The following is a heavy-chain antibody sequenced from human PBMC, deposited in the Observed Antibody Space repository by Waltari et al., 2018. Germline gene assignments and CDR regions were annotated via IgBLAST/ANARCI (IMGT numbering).Heavy chain of an antibody. Sequence: QVHLVQSGAEVKKPGSSVKVSCKPSGGTFRSQTISWLRPAPGQGLGWLGRIIPILGTANYAQRFQGIVTITADKSTSTAYMELSSLRSEDTAVYYCARVRIAVAGNWFDPWGQGTLVTVSS. D-gene: IGHD6-19*01. CDR2: IIPILGTA. CDR1: GGTFRSQT. CDR3: ARVRIAVAGNWFDP. V-gene: IGHV1-69*08. J-gene: IGHJ5*02.